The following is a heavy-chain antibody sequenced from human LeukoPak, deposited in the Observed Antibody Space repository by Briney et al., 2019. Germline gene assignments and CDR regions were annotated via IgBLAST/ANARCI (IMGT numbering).Heavy chain of an antibody. CDR2: ISSSSSTI. D-gene: IGHD3-10*01. CDR1: GFTFSSYS. CDR3: ARDIPPGGSGSYYKRASQYIDY. V-gene: IGHV3-48*01. Sequence: GGSLRLSCAASGFTFSSYSMNWVRQAPGKGLEWVSYISSSSSTIYYADSVKGRFTISRDNAKNSLYLQMNSLRAEDTAVYYCARDIPPGGSGSYYKRASQYIDYRGQGTLVTVSS. J-gene: IGHJ4*02.